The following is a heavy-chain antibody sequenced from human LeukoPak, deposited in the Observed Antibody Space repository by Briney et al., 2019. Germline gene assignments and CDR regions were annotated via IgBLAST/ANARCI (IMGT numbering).Heavy chain of an antibody. Sequence: SETLFLTCTVSGGSISSGGYYWSWIRQHPGKGLEWIGYIYYSGSTYYNPSLKSRVTISVDTSKNQFSLKLSSVTAADTAVYYCAAFWSGYSRVYYFDYWGQGTLVTVSS. V-gene: IGHV4-31*03. J-gene: IGHJ4*02. CDR2: IYYSGST. CDR3: AAFWSGYSRVYYFDY. CDR1: GGSISSGGYY. D-gene: IGHD3-3*01.